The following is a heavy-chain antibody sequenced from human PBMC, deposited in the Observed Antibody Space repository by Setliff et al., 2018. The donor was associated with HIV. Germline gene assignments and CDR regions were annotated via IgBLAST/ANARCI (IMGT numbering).Heavy chain of an antibody. V-gene: IGHV3-7*01. CDR3: ARDIPPEYPGFDL. CDR2: IKQDGTDK. CDR1: KFTFRSYW. Sequence: GGSLRLSCVASKFTFRSYWMSWVRQAPGKGLEWVANIKQDGTDKYYVDSVKGRFTISRDNAKRSLYLQMNSLRVEDTAVYYCARDIPPEYPGFDLWGQGTVVTVSS. D-gene: IGHD6-6*01. J-gene: IGHJ3*01.